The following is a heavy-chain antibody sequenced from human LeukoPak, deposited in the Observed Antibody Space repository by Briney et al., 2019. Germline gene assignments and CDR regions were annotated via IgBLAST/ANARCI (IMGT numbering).Heavy chain of an antibody. CDR2: ISSSGNTI. D-gene: IGHD3-22*01. CDR3: AREGYYDSSGYLGVFDY. V-gene: IGHV3-48*03. J-gene: IGHJ4*02. Sequence: PGGSLRLSCAASGFTFSSYAMNWVRQAPGKGLEWVSYISSSGNTIYYADSVKGRFTISRDNAKNSLYLQMNSLRAEDTAVYYCAREGYYDSSGYLGVFDYWGQGTLVTVSS. CDR1: GFTFSSYA.